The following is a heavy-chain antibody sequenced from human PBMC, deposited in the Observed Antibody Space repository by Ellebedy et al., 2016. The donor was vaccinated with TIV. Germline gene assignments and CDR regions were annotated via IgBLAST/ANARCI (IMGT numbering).Heavy chain of an antibody. Sequence: PGGSLRLSCAASGFTFSDYQMSWIRQAPGKGPEWLSCISRSTGHTNYADSVKGRFIISRDNARKSLYLQMNSLRAEDTAVYECAGDFEYSSGWNGNAFDIWGQGTMVTVSS. CDR1: GFTFSDYQ. V-gene: IGHV3-11*06. CDR2: ISRSTGHT. CDR3: AGDFEYSSGWNGNAFDI. J-gene: IGHJ3*02. D-gene: IGHD6-19*01.